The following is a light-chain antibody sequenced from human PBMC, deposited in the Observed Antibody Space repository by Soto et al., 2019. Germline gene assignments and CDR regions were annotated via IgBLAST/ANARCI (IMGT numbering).Light chain of an antibody. V-gene: IGKV1-5*03. Sequence: DIQMTQSPSTLSASVGDRVTITCRASQSISSWLAWYQQKPGKAPKLLIYKASSLESGVPSRFSGSGSGTYFTLTISRLQPDDFATYYCQQYNTYSTFGQGTKVEIK. CDR3: QQYNTYST. CDR2: KAS. J-gene: IGKJ1*01. CDR1: QSISSW.